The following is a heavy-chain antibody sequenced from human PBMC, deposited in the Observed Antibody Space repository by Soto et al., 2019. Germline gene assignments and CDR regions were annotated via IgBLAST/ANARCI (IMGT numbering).Heavy chain of an antibody. CDR2: MNPGSGDT. CDR1: GYSFTNND. CDR3: ARMATFGSLNWFDP. Sequence: AAVKVSCKASGYSFTNNDVSWVRQSTGQGLEWMGWMNPGSGDTGYAQKFQGRVTMTRDISIATAYMELSSLRSDDTAIYYCARMATFGSLNWFDPWGQGTLVTVSS. V-gene: IGHV1-8*01. J-gene: IGHJ5*02. D-gene: IGHD3-16*01.